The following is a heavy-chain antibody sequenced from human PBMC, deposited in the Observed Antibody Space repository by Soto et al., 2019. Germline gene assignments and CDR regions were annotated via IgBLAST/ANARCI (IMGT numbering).Heavy chain of an antibody. Sequence: ASVKVSCKAAGYTFTSYGISWVRQAPGQGLEWMGWISAYNGNTNYAQKLQGRVTMTTDTSTSTAYMELRSLRSDDTAVYYCAKTGYCSGGSCRNWFDPWGQGTLVTVSS. D-gene: IGHD2-15*01. J-gene: IGHJ5*02. CDR1: GYTFTSYG. CDR3: AKTGYCSGGSCRNWFDP. CDR2: ISAYNGNT. V-gene: IGHV1-18*01.